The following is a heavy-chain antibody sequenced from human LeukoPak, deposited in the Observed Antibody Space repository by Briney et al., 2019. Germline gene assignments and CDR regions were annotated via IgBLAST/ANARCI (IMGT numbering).Heavy chain of an antibody. V-gene: IGHV3-48*01. Sequence: GGSLRLSCAASGFTFSSYSMNWVRQAPGKGLEWVSYISSSSSTIYYADSVKGRFTISRDYAKNSLYLQMNSLRAEDTAVYYCARFGEHGYWGQGTLVTVSS. CDR1: GFTFSSYS. D-gene: IGHD3-10*01. J-gene: IGHJ4*02. CDR3: ARFGEHGY. CDR2: ISSSSSTI.